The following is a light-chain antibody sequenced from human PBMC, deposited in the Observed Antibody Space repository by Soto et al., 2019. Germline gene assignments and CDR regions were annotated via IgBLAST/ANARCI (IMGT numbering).Light chain of an antibody. CDR1: SSNIGARYD. CDR2: GNT. J-gene: IGLJ1*01. CDR3: QSYESGLSAFV. Sequence: QSVLTQPTSVSGAPGQRVTISCTGSSSNIGARYDVHWYQQLPETAPKLLIYGNTNRPSGVPDRFSGSKSGTSASLAISGLQTEDEADYFCQSYESGLSAFVFGTGTKVTVL. V-gene: IGLV1-40*01.